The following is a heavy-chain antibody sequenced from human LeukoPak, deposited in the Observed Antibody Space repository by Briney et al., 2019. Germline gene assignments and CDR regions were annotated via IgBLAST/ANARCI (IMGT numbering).Heavy chain of an antibody. V-gene: IGHV1-69*13. CDR1: GGTFSSYA. CDR2: IIPIFGTA. Sequence: GASVKVSCKASGGTFSSYAISWVRQAPGQGLEWMGGIIPIFGTANYAQKFQGRVTITADESTSTAYMELSSLRSEGTAVYYCASGAQSPQLRYFDWMNVFDYWGQGTLVTVSS. D-gene: IGHD3-9*01. CDR3: ASGAQSPQLRYFDWMNVFDY. J-gene: IGHJ4*02.